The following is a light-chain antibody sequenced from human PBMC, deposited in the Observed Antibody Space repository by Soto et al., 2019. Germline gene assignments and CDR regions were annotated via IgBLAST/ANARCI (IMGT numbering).Light chain of an antibody. CDR2: WAS. J-gene: IGKJ1*01. V-gene: IGKV4-1*01. CDR1: QSVLYSSNNKNY. CDR3: QQYYSTPLT. Sequence: DIVMTQSSDSLDVSLGERATINCKSSQSVLYSSNNKNYLAWYQQKPGQPPKLLIYWASTRESGVPDRFSGSGSGTDFTLTISSLQAEDVAVYYCQQYYSTPLTFGQGTKVDIK.